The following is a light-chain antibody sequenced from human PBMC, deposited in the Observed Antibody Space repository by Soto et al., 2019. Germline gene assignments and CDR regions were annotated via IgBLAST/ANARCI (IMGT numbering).Light chain of an antibody. J-gene: IGLJ1*01. CDR3: CSYAGSYMGV. V-gene: IGLV2-11*01. Sequence: QSALTQPRSVSGSPGQSVTISCTGTSSDVGGYNYVSWYQQHPGKAPKLMIYDVSKRPSGVPDRFSGSKSGNTASLTISGLQAEDEADYYCCSYAGSYMGVFGTGTKVTVL. CDR2: DVS. CDR1: SSDVGGYNY.